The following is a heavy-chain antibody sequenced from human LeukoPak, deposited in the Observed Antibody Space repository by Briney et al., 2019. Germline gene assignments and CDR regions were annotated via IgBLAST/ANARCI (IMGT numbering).Heavy chain of an antibody. CDR2: INPSGGST. CDR1: GYTFTSYY. J-gene: IGHJ3*02. CDR3: ARDPPRYCSSTSCYRNAFDI. Sequence: ASVKVSCKASGYTFTSYYMHWVRQAPGQGLEWVGIINPSGGSTSYAQKFQSRVTIPRGTSTSTVYMELSSLRSEDTAVYYCARDPPRYCSSTSCYRNAFDIWGQGTMVTVSS. V-gene: IGHV1-46*01. D-gene: IGHD2-2*02.